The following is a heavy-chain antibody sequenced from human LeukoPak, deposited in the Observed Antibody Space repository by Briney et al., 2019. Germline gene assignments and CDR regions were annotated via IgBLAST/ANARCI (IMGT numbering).Heavy chain of an antibody. CDR2: ISSSSNMI. CDR3: ATASGGWYRYYFDS. D-gene: IGHD6-13*01. CDR1: GLTFSSYE. J-gene: IGHJ4*02. Sequence: GGSLRLSCAASGLTFSSYEMNWVRQAPGRGLEWLSYISSSSNMIFYAESVKGRFTISRDNAKNSLYLQMNSLRAEDTAIYYCATASGGWYRYYFDSWGQGTLVTVSS. V-gene: IGHV3-48*03.